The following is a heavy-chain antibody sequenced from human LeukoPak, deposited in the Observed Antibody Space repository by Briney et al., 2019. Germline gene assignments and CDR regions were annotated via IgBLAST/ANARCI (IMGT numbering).Heavy chain of an antibody. CDR1: GFSFSSHG. J-gene: IGHJ4*02. Sequence: GSLKLSRSTPGFSFSSHGLSWVRQGPGKGLEWVSTIYGSGGNTDYADSVKGRFTISRDNSKNTLYLQMHSLRAEDTAVYYCAVDWYDSSGYGTFDYWGQGTLVTVSS. CDR2: IYGSGGNT. CDR3: AVDWYDSSGYGTFDY. D-gene: IGHD3-22*01. V-gene: IGHV3-23*01.